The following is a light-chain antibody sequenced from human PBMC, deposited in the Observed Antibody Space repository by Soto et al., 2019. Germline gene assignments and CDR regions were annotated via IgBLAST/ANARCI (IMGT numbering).Light chain of an antibody. Sequence: QSALTQPRSVSGSPGQSVTISCTGTSSDIGAYNYVSWYQQHPDKAPKLMLYDVNKRPSGVPDRFSGSKSGNTASLTISGLQAEDEADYSCCSYAGSYTFVFGTGTKLT. CDR3: CSYAGSYTFV. CDR2: DVN. V-gene: IGLV2-11*01. CDR1: SSDIGAYNY. J-gene: IGLJ1*01.